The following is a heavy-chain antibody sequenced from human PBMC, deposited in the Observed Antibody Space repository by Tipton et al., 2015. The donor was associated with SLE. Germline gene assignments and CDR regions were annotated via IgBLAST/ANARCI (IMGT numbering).Heavy chain of an antibody. CDR1: GFTFSSYA. J-gene: IGHJ4*02. Sequence: SLRLSCAASGFTFSSYAMSWVRQAPGKGLEWVSAISGSGGSTYYADSVKGRFTISRDNAKNSLYLQMNSLRAEDTAVYYCARVFNYVPDYWGQGTQVTVSS. V-gene: IGHV3-23*01. CDR2: ISGSGGST. D-gene: IGHD3-10*02. CDR3: ARVFNYVPDY.